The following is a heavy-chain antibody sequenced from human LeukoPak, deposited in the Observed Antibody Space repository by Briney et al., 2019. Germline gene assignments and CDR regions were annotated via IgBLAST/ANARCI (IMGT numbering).Heavy chain of an antibody. CDR2: IKQDGSEK. Sequence: SGGSLRLSCEASGFTFSTYWMSWVRQAPGKGLEWVANIKQDGSEKYYVDSVKGRFTISRDNSKNTLYLQMNSLRAEDTAVYYCARDRYSGSYYGLVGYWGQGTLVTVSS. V-gene: IGHV3-7*01. CDR1: GFTFSTYW. D-gene: IGHD1-26*01. J-gene: IGHJ4*02. CDR3: ARDRYSGSYYGLVGY.